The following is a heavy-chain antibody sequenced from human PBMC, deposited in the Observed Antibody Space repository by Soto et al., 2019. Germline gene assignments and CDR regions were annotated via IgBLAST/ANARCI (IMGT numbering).Heavy chain of an antibody. V-gene: IGHV4-31*03. D-gene: IGHD3-22*01. CDR2: IYYSGST. J-gene: IGHJ4*02. Sequence: QVQLQESAPGLVKPSQTLSLTCTVSGGSISSGGYYWIWSRQHPVKGLEWIGYIYYSGSTYYNPYLKIRVTISVATSKNQFCLKLSSVTAADTAVYSCARGHPMIHWGQGTLVTVSS. CDR1: GGSISSGGYY. CDR3: ARGHPMIH.